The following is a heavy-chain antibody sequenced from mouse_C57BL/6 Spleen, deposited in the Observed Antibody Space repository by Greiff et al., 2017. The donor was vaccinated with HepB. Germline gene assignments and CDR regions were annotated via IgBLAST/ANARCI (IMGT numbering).Heavy chain of an antibody. V-gene: IGHV1-22*01. CDR2: INPNNGGT. J-gene: IGHJ1*03. Sequence: EVKLMESGPELVKPGASVKMSCKASGYTFTDYNMHWVKQSHGKSLEWIGYINPNNGGTSYNQKFKGKATLTVNKSSSTAYMELRSLTSEDSAVYYCARYSYWYFDVWGTGTTVTVSS. CDR1: GYTFTDYN. CDR3: ARYSYWYFDV.